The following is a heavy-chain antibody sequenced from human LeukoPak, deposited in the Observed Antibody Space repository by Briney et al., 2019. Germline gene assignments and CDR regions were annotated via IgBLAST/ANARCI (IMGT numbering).Heavy chain of an antibody. CDR1: GFTFSDYY. J-gene: IGHJ6*02. CDR3: ASWMAHYGMDV. D-gene: IGHD5-24*01. Sequence: GGSLRLSCAASGFTFSDYYMSWIRQAPGKGLEWVSYISSSGSTIYYADSVKGRFTISRDNAKNSLYLQMSSLRAEDTAVYYCASWMAHYGMDVWGQGTTVTVSS. V-gene: IGHV3-11*01. CDR2: ISSSGSTI.